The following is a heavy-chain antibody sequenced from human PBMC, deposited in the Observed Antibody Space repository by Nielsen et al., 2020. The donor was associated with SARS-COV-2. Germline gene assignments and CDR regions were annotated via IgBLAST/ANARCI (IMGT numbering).Heavy chain of an antibody. J-gene: IGHJ5*02. CDR2: IYPGDSDT. CDR3: ARSGITMVRGVTTRGWFDP. D-gene: IGHD3-10*01. Sequence: VRQMPGKGLEWMGIIYPGDSDTRYSPSFQGQVTISADKSISTAYLQWSSLKASDTAMYYCARSGITMVRGVTTRGWFDPWGQGTLVTVSS. V-gene: IGHV5-51*01.